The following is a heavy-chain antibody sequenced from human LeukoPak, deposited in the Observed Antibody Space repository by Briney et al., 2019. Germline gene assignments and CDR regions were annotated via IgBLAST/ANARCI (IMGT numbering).Heavy chain of an antibody. D-gene: IGHD2-2*01. CDR1: GGSISSYY. Sequence: PSETLSLTCTVSGGSISSYYWSWIRQPPGKGLEWIGYIYYSGSTNYNPSLKSRISISVDTSKNQFSLKLSSVTAADTAVYYCARERREQLLPPYTRSVTYFDYWGQGTLVTVSS. V-gene: IGHV4-59*12. J-gene: IGHJ4*02. CDR2: IYYSGST. CDR3: ARERREQLLPPYTRSVTYFDY.